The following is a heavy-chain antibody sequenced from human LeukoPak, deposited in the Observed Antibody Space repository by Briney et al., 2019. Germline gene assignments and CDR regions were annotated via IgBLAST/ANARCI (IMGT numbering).Heavy chain of an antibody. J-gene: IGHJ4*02. V-gene: IGHV5-51*01. CDR2: IYPGDSDT. CDR3: ARGGSSYALDY. CDR1: GYSFTNYW. D-gene: IGHD5-18*01. Sequence: KNGESLKISCKGSGYSFTNYWIGWVRQMPGKGLEWMGIIYPGDSDTRYGPSFQGQVTISTDKSISTAYLQWSSLKASDTAMYFCARGGSSYALDYWGQGTLVTVSS.